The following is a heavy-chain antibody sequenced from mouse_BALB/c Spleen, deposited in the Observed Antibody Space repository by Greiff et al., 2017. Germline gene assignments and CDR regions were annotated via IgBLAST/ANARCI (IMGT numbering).Heavy chain of an antibody. J-gene: IGHJ4*01. CDR1: GFSLTSYD. D-gene: IGHD2-4*01. V-gene: IGHV2-9-2*01. Sequence: VKLMESGPGLVAPSQSLSITCTVSGFSLTSYDISWIRQPPGKGLEWLGVIWTGGGTNYNSAFMSRLSISKDNSKSQVFLKMNSLQTDDTAIYYCVRYDSHAMDYWGQGTSVTVAS. CDR3: VRYDSHAMDY. CDR2: IWTGGGT.